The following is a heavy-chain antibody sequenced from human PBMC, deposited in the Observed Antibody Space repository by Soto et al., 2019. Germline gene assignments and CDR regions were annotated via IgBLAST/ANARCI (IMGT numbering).Heavy chain of an antibody. CDR3: ARDASEYYDSSGYYYVFDY. V-gene: IGHV1-46*01. J-gene: IGHJ4*02. CDR2: INANGGST. D-gene: IGHD3-22*01. Sequence: ASVKVSCKASGYTFTSYYMHWVRQAPGQGLEWMGIINANGGSTSYAQKFQGRVTMTTDTSTSTAYMELSSLRSDDTAVYYCARDASEYYDSSGYYYVFDYWGQGTLVTVSS. CDR1: GYTFTSYY.